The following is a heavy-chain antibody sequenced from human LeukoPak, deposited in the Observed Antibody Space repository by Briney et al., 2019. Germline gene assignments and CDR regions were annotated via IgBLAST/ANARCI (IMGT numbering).Heavy chain of an antibody. CDR3: ARAVIVRGGYNWSFDY. CDR1: GFTFSSYS. D-gene: IGHD5-24*01. Sequence: GGSLRLSCAASGFTFSSYSMNWVRQAPGKGLEWVSSISSSSSYIYYADSVKGRFTISRDNAKNSLYLQMNSLRAEDTAVYYCARAVIVRGGYNWSFDYWGQGTLVTVSS. J-gene: IGHJ4*02. V-gene: IGHV3-21*01. CDR2: ISSSSSYI.